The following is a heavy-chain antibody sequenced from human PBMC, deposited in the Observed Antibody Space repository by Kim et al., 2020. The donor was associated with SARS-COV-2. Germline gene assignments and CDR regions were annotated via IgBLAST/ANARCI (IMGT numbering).Heavy chain of an antibody. CDR3: ARGSRNSWGATTPDY. Sequence: SETLSLTCAVYGGSFSGYYWCWSRQPQRQGMEWIGEINHSGSTNYNPCLKSRVTISVETSKNQFSLKLSSVTAAATAVYYYARGSRNSWGATTPDYWGQGTLGTVSS. J-gene: IGHJ4*02. D-gene: IGHD4-17*01. V-gene: IGHV4-34*01. CDR2: INHSGST. CDR1: GGSFSGYY.